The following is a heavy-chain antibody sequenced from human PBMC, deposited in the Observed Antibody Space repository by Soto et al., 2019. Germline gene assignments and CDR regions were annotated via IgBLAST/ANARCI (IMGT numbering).Heavy chain of an antibody. J-gene: IGHJ6*02. Sequence: QVQLVQSGAEVKKPGSSVKVSCHASGGSFSDYAISWVRQAPGQGLEWMGGIIPMLGIADNAQKFQGRVIITADEYTSTVYMELSSLRSEDTAVYYCARDGDYYDSSGFQRDYHYYGMDVWGQGTTVTVAS. V-gene: IGHV1-69*01. CDR3: ARDGDYYDSSGFQRDYHYYGMDV. D-gene: IGHD3-22*01. CDR2: IIPMLGIA. CDR1: GGSFSDYA.